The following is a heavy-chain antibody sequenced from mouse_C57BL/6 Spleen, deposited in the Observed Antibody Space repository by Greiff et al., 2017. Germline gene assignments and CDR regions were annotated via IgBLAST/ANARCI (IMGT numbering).Heavy chain of an antibody. CDR1: GYAFSSSW. Sequence: VQLQQSGPELVKPGASVKISCKASGYAFSSSWMNWVKQRPGKGLEWIGRIYPGDGDTNYNGKFKGKATLTADKSSRTAYMQLSSLTSEDSAVYFCARGGLYNGSSYGYFDVWGTGTTVTVSS. J-gene: IGHJ1*03. V-gene: IGHV1-82*01. CDR3: ARGGLYNGSSYGYFDV. CDR2: IYPGDGDT. D-gene: IGHD1-1*01.